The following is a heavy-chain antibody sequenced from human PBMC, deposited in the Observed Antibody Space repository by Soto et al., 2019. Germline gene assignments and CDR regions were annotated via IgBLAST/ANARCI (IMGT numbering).Heavy chain of an antibody. V-gene: IGHV4-34*01. CDR3: ARHTYGRIAAAGLTADYGMDV. Sequence: PSETLSLTCAVYGGSFSGYYWSWIRQPPGKGLEWIGEIYYSGSTYYNPSLKSRVTISVDTSKNQFSLKLSSVTAADTAVYYCARHTYGRIAAAGLTADYGMDVWGQGTTVTVSS. CDR2: IYYSGST. J-gene: IGHJ6*02. D-gene: IGHD6-13*01. CDR1: GGSFSGYY.